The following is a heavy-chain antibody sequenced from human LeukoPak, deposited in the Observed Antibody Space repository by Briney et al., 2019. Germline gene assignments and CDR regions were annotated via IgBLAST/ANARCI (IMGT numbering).Heavy chain of an antibody. CDR1: GRSISNYY. Sequence: PSETLSLTCTVPGRSISNYYWSWVRQPPGKGLGWVGYIYYSGSAKYNPSLKSRVTISVHTSKHQFSLKLSSVTAADTGVYYCARSYGSRNYCYYWGQGTLVTVSS. D-gene: IGHD3-10*01. CDR3: ARSYGSRNYCYY. V-gene: IGHV4-59*01. J-gene: IGHJ4*02. CDR2: IYYSGSA.